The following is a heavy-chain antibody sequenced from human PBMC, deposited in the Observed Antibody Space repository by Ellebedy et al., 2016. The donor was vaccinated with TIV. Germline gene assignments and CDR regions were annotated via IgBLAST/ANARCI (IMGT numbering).Heavy chain of an antibody. Sequence: PGGFLRLSCPASGYSFSSFAMSLVRQAPGKGLEWVSAISGSGDTTYYTDSVKGRFNISRDNSKNTLYLQMNSLRAEDTAVYYCAKRTTAGGSYFDYWGQGTLVTVS. J-gene: IGHJ4*02. CDR3: AKRTTAGGSYFDY. V-gene: IGHV3-23*01. CDR2: ISGSGDTT. CDR1: GYSFSSFA. D-gene: IGHD6-13*01.